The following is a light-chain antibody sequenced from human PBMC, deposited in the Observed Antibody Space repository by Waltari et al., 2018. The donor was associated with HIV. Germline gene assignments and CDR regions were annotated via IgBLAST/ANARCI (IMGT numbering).Light chain of an antibody. Sequence: SYEVSQIRSVSASPGQTATITCSGVVVLYQHLCRYKQRPGQSLSLVMYEDSKRPTGIPERFSGSNSGNTATLTISGTQVTDGADYYCQVCDSSPGTVVFGGGTKLTVL. V-gene: IGLV3-1*01. CDR2: EDS. CDR1: VVLYQH. J-gene: IGLJ2*01. CDR3: QVCDSSPGTVV.